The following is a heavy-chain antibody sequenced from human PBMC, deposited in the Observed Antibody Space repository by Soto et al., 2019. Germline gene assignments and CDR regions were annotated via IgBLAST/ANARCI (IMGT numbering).Heavy chain of an antibody. V-gene: IGHV3-21*01. CDR1: GFTFSSYS. Sequence: PGGSLRLSCAASGFTFSSYSMNWVRQAPGKGLEWVSSISSSSSYIYYADSVEGRFTISRDNAKNSLYLQMNSLRAEDTAVYYCARATMAPGRFDPWGQGTLVTVSS. J-gene: IGHJ5*02. D-gene: IGHD3-10*01. CDR2: ISSSSSYI. CDR3: ARATMAPGRFDP.